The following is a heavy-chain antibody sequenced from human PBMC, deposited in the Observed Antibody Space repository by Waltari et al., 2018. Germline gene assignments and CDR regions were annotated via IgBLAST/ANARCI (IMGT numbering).Heavy chain of an antibody. CDR2: IYSGGST. V-gene: IGHV3-53*01. J-gene: IGHJ2*01. Sequence: EVQLVESGGDLIQPGGSLRRACAASGVTVSSNYMSWVRQTPGKGLEWVSVIYSGGSTYYADSVKGRFTISRDNSKNTLYLQMNSLRAEDTAVYYCARVRLLYWYVDLWGRGTLVTVSS. D-gene: IGHD2-15*01. CDR1: GVTVSSNY. CDR3: ARVRLLYWYVDL.